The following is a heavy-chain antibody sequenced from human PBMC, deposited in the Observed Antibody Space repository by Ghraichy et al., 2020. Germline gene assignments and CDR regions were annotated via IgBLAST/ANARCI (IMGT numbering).Heavy chain of an antibody. Sequence: SETLSLTCTVSGGSISSYYWSWIRQPAGKGLEWIGRIYTSGSTNYNPSLKSRVTMSVDTSKNQFSLKLSSVTAADTAVYYCASMGADMVRGVIRYFDYWGQGTLVTVSS. CDR3: ASMGADMVRGVIRYFDY. J-gene: IGHJ4*02. CDR1: GGSISSYY. D-gene: IGHD3-10*01. V-gene: IGHV4-4*07. CDR2: IYTSGST.